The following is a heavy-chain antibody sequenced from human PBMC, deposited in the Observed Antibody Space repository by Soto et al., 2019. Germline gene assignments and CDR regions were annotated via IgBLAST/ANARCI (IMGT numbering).Heavy chain of an antibody. Sequence: SETLSLTCTVSGGSISSYYWSWIRQPPGKGLEWIGYIYYSGSTNYNPSLKSRVTISVDTSKNQFSLKLSSVTAADTAVYYCARAYSSSWYVYWGQGTLVTV. J-gene: IGHJ4*02. CDR3: ARAYSSSWYVY. V-gene: IGHV4-59*01. CDR1: GGSISSYY. CDR2: IYYSGST. D-gene: IGHD6-13*01.